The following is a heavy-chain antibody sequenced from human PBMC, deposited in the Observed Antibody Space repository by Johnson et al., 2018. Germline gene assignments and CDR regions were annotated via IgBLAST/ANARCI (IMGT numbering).Heavy chain of an antibody. V-gene: IGHV3-74*01. J-gene: IGHJ3*02. CDR1: GFTFSGYW. Sequence: EVQLLESGGGLVQPGGSLRLSCAASGFTFSGYWMHCVRQAPGKGLVWVSRINSDGSTTSYADSVKGRFSISRDNAKNTLYLQMNSLRAEDTAVYYCTRASTPSAFDIWGQGTMVTVSS. CDR3: TRASTPSAFDI. CDR2: INSDGSTT.